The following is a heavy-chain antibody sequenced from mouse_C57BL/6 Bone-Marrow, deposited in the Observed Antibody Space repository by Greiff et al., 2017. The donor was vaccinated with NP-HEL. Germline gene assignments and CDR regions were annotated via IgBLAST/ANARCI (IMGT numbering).Heavy chain of an antibody. D-gene: IGHD1-1*01. J-gene: IGHJ2*01. CDR1: GFNIKDDY. CDR2: IDPENGDT. CDR3: TPLITTAFDY. Sequence: EVQLQQSGAELVRPGASVKLSCTASGFNIKDDYMHWVKQRPEQGLEWIGWIDPENGDTEYASKLQGKATITADTSSNTAYLQLSSLTSEDTAVYYCTPLITTAFDYWGQGTTLTVSS. V-gene: IGHV14-4*01.